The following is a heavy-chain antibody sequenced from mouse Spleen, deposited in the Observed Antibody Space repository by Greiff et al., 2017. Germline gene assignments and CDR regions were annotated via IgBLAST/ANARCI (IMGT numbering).Heavy chain of an antibody. V-gene: IGHV1-84*01. Sequence: QVQLKESGPELVKPGASVKISCKASGYTLTDYYINWVKQRPGQGLEWIGWIYPGSGNTKYNEKFKGKATLTVDTSSSTAYMQLSILTSEDSAVYFCARGGTRYYGSSFYWYFDVWGAGTTVTVSS. CDR3: ARGGTRYYGSSFYWYFDV. D-gene: IGHD1-1*01. CDR1: GYTLTDYY. CDR2: IYPGSGNT. J-gene: IGHJ1*01.